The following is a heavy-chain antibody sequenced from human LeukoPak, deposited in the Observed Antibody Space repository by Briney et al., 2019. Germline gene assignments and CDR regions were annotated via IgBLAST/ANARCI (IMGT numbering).Heavy chain of an antibody. CDR2: ISYDGSNK. D-gene: IGHD6-13*01. CDR3: ARDKARIAAAGAYYFDY. V-gene: IGHV3-30-3*01. CDR1: GFTFDDYA. J-gene: IGHJ4*02. Sequence: QPGGSLRLSCAASGFTFDDYAMHWVRQAPGKGLEWVAVISYDGSNKYYADSVKGRFTISRDNSKNTLYLQMNSLRAEDTAVYYCARDKARIAAAGAYYFDYWGQGTLVTVSS.